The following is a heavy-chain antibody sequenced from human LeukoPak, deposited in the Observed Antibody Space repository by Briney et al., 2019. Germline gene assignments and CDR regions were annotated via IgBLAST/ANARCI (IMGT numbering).Heavy chain of an antibody. D-gene: IGHD2-8*01. CDR2: ISTGSSTI. CDR1: GFTFSNYD. V-gene: IGHV3-48*02. J-gene: IGHJ4*02. Sequence: GGSLRLSCAASGFTFSNYDMNWVRKAPGKGLEWVSYISTGSSTIYSADSVKGRFTISRDNAKNSLYLQMNSLRDDDTAVYYCARDILMDYWGEGTLVTASS. CDR3: ARDILMDY.